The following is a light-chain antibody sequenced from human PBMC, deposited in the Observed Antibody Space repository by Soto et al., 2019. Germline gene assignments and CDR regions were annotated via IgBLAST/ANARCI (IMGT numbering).Light chain of an antibody. J-gene: IGLJ1*01. V-gene: IGLV2-14*01. CDR3: CSYAGTYTGV. Sequence: QSALTQPASVSGSPGQSITLSCTGTSSDVGGYNYVSWYQLHPGRAPKLIIYDVSHRPSGISNRFSGSKSGNTASLTISGLQPEDEADYYCCSYAGTYTGVFGTGTKLTVL. CDR1: SSDVGGYNY. CDR2: DVS.